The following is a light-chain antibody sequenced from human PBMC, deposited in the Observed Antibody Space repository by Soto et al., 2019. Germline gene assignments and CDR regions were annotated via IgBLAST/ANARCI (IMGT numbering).Light chain of an antibody. CDR1: QSVKTF. CDR2: DAS. Sequence: EIVVTQSPSTLSLSPGERATLSCRASQSVKTFLVWYQQRPGQAPRPLIYDASHRAAGIPARFSGSGFGTDFTLTISSLEPEDAAVYYCQQRSNWPPITFGQGTRLEIK. V-gene: IGKV3-11*01. J-gene: IGKJ5*01. CDR3: QQRSNWPPIT.